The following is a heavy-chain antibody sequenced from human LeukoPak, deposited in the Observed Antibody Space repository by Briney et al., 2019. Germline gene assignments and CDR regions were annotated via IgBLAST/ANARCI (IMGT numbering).Heavy chain of an antibody. CDR3: AKRVVDY. J-gene: IGHJ4*02. V-gene: IGHV3-23*01. CDR2: ISDSGAIT. CDR1: GFTFSIYG. Sequence: GGSLRLSCAASGFTFSIYGMNWVRQAPGKGLEWVSGISDSGAITNYADSVKGRFTISRDNSKNTLYLQMNSLRAEDTAVYYCAKRVVDYWGQGTLVTVSS. D-gene: IGHD5/OR15-5a*01.